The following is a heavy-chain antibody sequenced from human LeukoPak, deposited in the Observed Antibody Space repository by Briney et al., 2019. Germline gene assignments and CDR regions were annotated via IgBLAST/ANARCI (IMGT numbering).Heavy chain of an antibody. CDR2: ISAYNGNT. J-gene: IGHJ3*02. V-gene: IGHV1-18*01. CDR3: ARDPISCSGGSCYSGAFDM. Sequence: ASVKVSCKASGYTFSSYGISWVRQAPGQGLEWMGWISAYNGNTNYAQKLQGRVTMTTDTSTSTAYMELRSLRSDDTAAYYCARDPISCSGGSCYSGAFDMWGQGTMVTVSS. CDR1: GYTFSSYG. D-gene: IGHD2-15*01.